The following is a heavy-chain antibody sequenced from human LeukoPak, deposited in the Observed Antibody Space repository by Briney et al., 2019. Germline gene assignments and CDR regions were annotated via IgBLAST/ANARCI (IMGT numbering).Heavy chain of an antibody. CDR1: GFTFSSYG. J-gene: IGHJ4*02. D-gene: IGHD1-26*01. CDR3: AKDRSGSYYRFDY. V-gene: IGHV3-30*02. CDR2: IRYDGSNK. Sequence: PGGSLRLSCAASGFTFSSYGMHWVRQAPGKGLEWVAFIRYDGSNKYYADSVKGRFTISRENSKSTLYLQMNSLRAEDTAVYYCAKDRSGSYYRFDYWGQGTLVTVSS.